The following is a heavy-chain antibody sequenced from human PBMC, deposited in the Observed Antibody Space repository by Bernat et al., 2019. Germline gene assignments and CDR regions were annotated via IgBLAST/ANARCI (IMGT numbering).Heavy chain of an antibody. CDR1: GFTFSSYG. V-gene: IGHV3-30*03. D-gene: IGHD6-13*01. CDR3: ARDKRSSAAAGENWYFDL. Sequence: QVQLVESGGGVVQPGRSLRLSCAASGFTFSSYGMHWVRQAPGKGLEWVAVISYDGSNKYYADSVKGRFTISRDNSKNTLYLQMNSLGSEDTAVYYCARDKRSSAAAGENWYFDLWGRGTLVTVSS. CDR2: ISYDGSNK. J-gene: IGHJ2*01.